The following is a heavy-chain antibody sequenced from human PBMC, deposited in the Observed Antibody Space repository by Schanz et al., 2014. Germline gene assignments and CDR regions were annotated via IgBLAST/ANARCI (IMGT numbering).Heavy chain of an antibody. CDR3: AKSDAFDI. CDR2: INGDGSRT. Sequence: EVQLVESGGGLVQPGGSLRLSCAASGFTFSNYWMHWVRQAPGKGLVWVSRINGDGSRTAYADSVKGRFTISRDNAKNTLYLQMNSLRAEDTAVYYCAKSDAFDIWGRVTLVTVSS. J-gene: IGHJ3*02. CDR1: GFTFSNYW. V-gene: IGHV3-74*02.